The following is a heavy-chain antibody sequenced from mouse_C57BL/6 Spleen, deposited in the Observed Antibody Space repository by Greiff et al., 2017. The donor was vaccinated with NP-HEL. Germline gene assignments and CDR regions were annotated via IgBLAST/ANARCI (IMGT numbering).Heavy chain of an antibody. Sequence: EVKLVESGGGLVKPGGSLKLSCAASGFTFSSYAMSWVRQTPEKRLEWVATISDGGSYTYYPDNVKGRFTISRDNAKDNRYLQMSHLKSEDTAMYYCARDISPYYYAMDYWGQGTSVTVSS. CDR2: ISDGGSYT. CDR3: ARDISPYYYAMDY. J-gene: IGHJ4*01. V-gene: IGHV5-4*01. CDR1: GFTFSSYA. D-gene: IGHD1-3*01.